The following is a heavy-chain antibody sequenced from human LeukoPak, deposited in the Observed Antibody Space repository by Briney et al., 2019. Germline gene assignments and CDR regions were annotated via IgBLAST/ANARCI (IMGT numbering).Heavy chain of an antibody. V-gene: IGHV4-39*01. CDR1: GGSISSSTYY. Sequence: ASETLSLTCTVSGGSISSSTYYWGWIRQPPGKGLEWIGSIYYSGSTYYNPSLKSRVTISVDTSKNQFSLKLSSVTAADTAVYYCARHEVGPPYSGSWYFDYWGQGTLVTVSS. CDR3: ARHEVGPPYSGSWYFDY. CDR2: IYYSGST. J-gene: IGHJ4*02. D-gene: IGHD6-13*01.